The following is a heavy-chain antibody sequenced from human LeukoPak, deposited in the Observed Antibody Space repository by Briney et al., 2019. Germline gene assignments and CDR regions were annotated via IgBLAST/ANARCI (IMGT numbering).Heavy chain of an antibody. CDR2: ISSSSSYI. V-gene: IGHV3-21*01. J-gene: IGHJ4*02. D-gene: IGHD1-26*01. Sequence: GGSLRLSCGASGFTFTTYAMTWVRQAPGKGLEWVSSISSSSSYIYYADSVKGRFTISRDNVKNSLYLQMNSLRAEDTAVYYCAKSAPADSGSSPPYFDYWGQGTLVTVSS. CDR1: GFTFTTYA. CDR3: AKSAPADSGSSPPYFDY.